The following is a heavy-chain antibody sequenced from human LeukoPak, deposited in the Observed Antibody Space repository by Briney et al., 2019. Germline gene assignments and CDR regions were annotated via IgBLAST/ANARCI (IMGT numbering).Heavy chain of an antibody. CDR3: ASTVIPLFRAFDI. CDR1: GFTVSSNY. J-gene: IGHJ3*02. D-gene: IGHD4-17*01. V-gene: IGHV3-53*01. Sequence: GGSLRLSCAASGFTVSSNYMSWVRQAPGKGLEWVSVIYSGGSTYYADSVKGRFTISRDNSKNTLYLQMNSLRAEDTAAYYCASTVIPLFRAFDIWGQGTMVTVSS. CDR2: IYSGGST.